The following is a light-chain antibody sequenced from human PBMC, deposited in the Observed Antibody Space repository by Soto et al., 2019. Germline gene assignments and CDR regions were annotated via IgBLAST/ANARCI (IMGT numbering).Light chain of an antibody. Sequence: QSALTQPRSVSGSPGQSVTISCTGTSSDVGTYNYVSWYQQHPGKAPKLMIYDVSQRPSGVPDRLSGSKSGNTASLTISSLQAEDEYDYDCCAYAGSYTSEFGGGTKLTVL. CDR1: SSDVGTYNY. CDR3: CAYAGSYTSE. J-gene: IGLJ2*01. CDR2: DVS. V-gene: IGLV2-11*01.